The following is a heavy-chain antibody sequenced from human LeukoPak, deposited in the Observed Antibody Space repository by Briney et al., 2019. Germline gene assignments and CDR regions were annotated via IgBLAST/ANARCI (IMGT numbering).Heavy chain of an antibody. CDR3: ASTASIAAPFDY. Sequence: PGGSLRLSCAASGFTFSNYGMSWVRQAPGKGLEWVSGISGSGVTTYYADSVKGRFTISRDNAKNSLYLQMNSLRAEDTAVYYCASTASIAAPFDYWGQGTLVTVSS. J-gene: IGHJ4*02. CDR1: GFTFSNYG. CDR2: ISGSGVTT. D-gene: IGHD6-13*01. V-gene: IGHV3-23*01.